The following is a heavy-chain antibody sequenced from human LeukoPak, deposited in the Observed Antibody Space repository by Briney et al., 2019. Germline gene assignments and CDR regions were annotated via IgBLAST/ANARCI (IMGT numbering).Heavy chain of an antibody. D-gene: IGHD3-22*01. CDR2: IYPGDSDT. V-gene: IGHV5-51*01. J-gene: IGHJ2*01. CDR3: ATRPAPSYYDSSGYYFDRYFDL. Sequence: GESLKISCKGSGYRFTSYWIGWVRQMPGKGLEWMGIIYPGDSDTRYSPSFQGQVTISADKSISTAYLQWSSLKASDTAMYYCATRPAPSYYDSSGYYFDRYFDLWGRGTLATVSS. CDR1: GYRFTSYW.